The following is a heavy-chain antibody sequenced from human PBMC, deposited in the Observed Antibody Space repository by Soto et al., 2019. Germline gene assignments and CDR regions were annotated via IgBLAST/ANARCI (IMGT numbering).Heavy chain of an antibody. CDR3: AREGLGLRSYYFDY. V-gene: IGHV3-53*04. Sequence: EVQLVESGGGLVQPGGSLRLSCAASGFIVSSNYMSWVRQAPGKGLEWVSVLYSGGSTYYADSVKGRFTISRHNSKNTLYLEMNSLRADDTAMYYCAREGLGLRSYYFDYWGQGTLVTVSA. J-gene: IGHJ4*02. CDR1: GFIVSSNY. CDR2: LYSGGST. D-gene: IGHD1-7*01.